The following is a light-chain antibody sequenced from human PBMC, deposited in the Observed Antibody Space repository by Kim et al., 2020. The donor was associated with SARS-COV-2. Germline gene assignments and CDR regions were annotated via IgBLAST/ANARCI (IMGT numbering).Light chain of an antibody. CDR2: DAS. CDR1: QSIHKW. CDR3: QQDNTSLRT. J-gene: IGKJ1*01. Sequence: DIQMTQSPSTLSASVGDRVTITCRASQSIHKWLAWYQQKPGTAPKLLIYDASDLEDGVPSRFNGNGSGTEFSLTIGSLQPDDFATYYCQQDNTSLRTFGQGTKVDIK. V-gene: IGKV1-5*01.